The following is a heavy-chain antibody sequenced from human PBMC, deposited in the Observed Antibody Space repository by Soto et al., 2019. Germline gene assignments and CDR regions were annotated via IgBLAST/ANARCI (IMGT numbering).Heavy chain of an antibody. CDR1: GDSINSGNYY. J-gene: IGHJ6*02. V-gene: IGHV4-31*03. CDR3: ARDRGFGMDV. CDR2: IFNAGST. Sequence: QVQLQESGPGLVKPSQTLSLTCSVSGDSINSGNYYWNWIRQHPGKGLEWIGYIFNAGSTYFSPSRRGRATISADTSQNRFSLDLSSVTAADTAVYFCARDRGFGMDVWGQGTTVTVSS.